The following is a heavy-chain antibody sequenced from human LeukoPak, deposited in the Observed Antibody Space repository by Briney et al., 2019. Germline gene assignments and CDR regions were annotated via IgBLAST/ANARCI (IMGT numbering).Heavy chain of an antibody. V-gene: IGHV3-30*18. J-gene: IGHJ4*02. Sequence: PGGSLRLSCAASGFTFSSYGMHWVRQAPGKGLEWVAVISYDGSNKYYADSVKGRFTISRDNSKNTLYLQMNSLRAEDTAVYYCAKDFVYGVGYFDYWGQGTLVTVSS. CDR2: ISYDGSNK. D-gene: IGHD3-3*01. CDR1: GFTFSSYG. CDR3: AKDFVYGVGYFDY.